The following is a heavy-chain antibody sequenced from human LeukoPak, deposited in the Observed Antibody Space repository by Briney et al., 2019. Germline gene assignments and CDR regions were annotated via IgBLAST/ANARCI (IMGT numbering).Heavy chain of an antibody. CDR1: GFTFATHA. D-gene: IGHD5-24*01. J-gene: IGHJ4*02. CDR3: ARGDGYGDF. Sequence: GGSLRLSCAASGFTFATHAMHWVRQAPGKGLEWVAVISFDANDKYSSDSVKGRFTISRDNSKNTLYLQMNSLRAEDTAVYYCARGDGYGDFWGQGTLVTVSS. CDR2: ISFDANDK. V-gene: IGHV3-30*03.